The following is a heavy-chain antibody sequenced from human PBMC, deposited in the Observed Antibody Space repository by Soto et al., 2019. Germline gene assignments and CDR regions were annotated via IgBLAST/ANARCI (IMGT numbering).Heavy chain of an antibody. Sequence: GESLKISCKGSGYSFTSYWIGWVRQMPGKGLEWMGIIYPGDSDTRYSPSFQGQVTISADKSISTAYLQWSSLKASDTAMYYCARHLVATMVRGVIPHDALDIWGQGTMVTVSS. D-gene: IGHD3-10*01. CDR3: ARHLVATMVRGVIPHDALDI. J-gene: IGHJ3*02. V-gene: IGHV5-51*01. CDR1: GYSFTSYW. CDR2: IYPGDSDT.